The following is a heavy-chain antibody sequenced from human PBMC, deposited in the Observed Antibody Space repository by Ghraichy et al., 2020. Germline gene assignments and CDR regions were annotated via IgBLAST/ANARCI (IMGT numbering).Heavy chain of an antibody. J-gene: IGHJ3*02. CDR1: GFTFSSYA. Sequence: GGSLRLSCADSGFTFSSYAMSWVRQAPGKGLEWVSAISGNGIDTYYADSVKGRVTISRDNSKNMLYLQMNSLRAEDTAVYYCAKGVVGYCTGSSCHAYDIWGQGTMVAVSS. V-gene: IGHV3-23*01. D-gene: IGHD2-15*01. CDR3: AKGVVGYCTGSSCHAYDI. CDR2: ISGNGIDT.